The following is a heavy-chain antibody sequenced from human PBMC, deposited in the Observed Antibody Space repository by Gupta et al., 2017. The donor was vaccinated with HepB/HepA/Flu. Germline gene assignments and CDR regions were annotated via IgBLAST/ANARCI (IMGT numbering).Heavy chain of an antibody. CDR2: IYYSGST. Sequence: QLQLQESGPGLVKPSETLSLTCTVSGGSISSSSYYWGWIRQPPGKGLEWIGSIYYSGSTYYNPSLKSRVTISVDTSKNQFSLKLSSVTAADTAVYYCASSMYYYDSSGLPRGAFDIWGQGTMVTVSS. J-gene: IGHJ3*02. CDR1: GGSISSSSYY. V-gene: IGHV4-39*01. CDR3: ASSMYYYDSSGLPRGAFDI. D-gene: IGHD3-22*01.